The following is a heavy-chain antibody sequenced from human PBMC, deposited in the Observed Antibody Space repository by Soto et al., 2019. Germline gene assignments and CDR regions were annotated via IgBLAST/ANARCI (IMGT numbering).Heavy chain of an antibody. J-gene: IGHJ4*02. CDR1: GYTFSTYA. V-gene: IGHV1-3*01. CDR3: ARNGVGTYHFDY. D-gene: IGHD1-26*01. Sequence: QVQLVQSGAEVKKPGASVKVSCKASGYTFSTYAMHWVRQAPGQGPEWMGWINAGNGNTKYSQKFQGRVTLIRDTSASTGYMELSSLRAEDTAVDYCARNGVGTYHFDYWGQGTLVTVSS. CDR2: INAGNGNT.